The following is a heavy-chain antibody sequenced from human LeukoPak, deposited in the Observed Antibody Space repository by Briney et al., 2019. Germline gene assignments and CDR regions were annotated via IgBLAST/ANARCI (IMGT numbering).Heavy chain of an antibody. D-gene: IGHD6-13*01. CDR3: ASQPLSIAAAVS. V-gene: IGHV4-59*08. J-gene: IGHJ1*01. CDR2: IYYSGST. Sequence: PSETLSLTCTVPGGSISSYYWSWIRQPPGKGLEWIGYIYYSGSTNYNPSLKSRVTISVDTSKNQFSLKLSSVTAADTAVYYCASQPLSIAAAVSWGQGTLVTVSS. CDR1: GGSISSYY.